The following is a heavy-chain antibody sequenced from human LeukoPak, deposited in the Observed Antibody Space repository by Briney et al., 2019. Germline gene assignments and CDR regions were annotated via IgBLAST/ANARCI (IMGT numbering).Heavy chain of an antibody. D-gene: IGHD2-2*02. V-gene: IGHV3-21*01. J-gene: IGHJ6*02. CDR2: ISSSFSYI. CDR1: GFTFSSYS. Sequence: PGGSLRLSCAASGFTFSSYSMNSVRQAPGKGLEWVSSISSSFSYIYYADPVKGRFTISRDNAKNSLYLQMNSLRAEDTAVYYCARVVPAAIPYYYYGMDVWGQGTTVTVSS. CDR3: ARVVPAAIPYYYYGMDV.